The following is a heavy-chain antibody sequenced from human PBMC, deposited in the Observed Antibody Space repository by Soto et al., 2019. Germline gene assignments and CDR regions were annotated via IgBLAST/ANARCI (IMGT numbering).Heavy chain of an antibody. CDR3: VRTSEWSVLDN. CDR2: IYYSGYSGTT. D-gene: IGHD3-3*01. CDR1: GGSISSSSYY. J-gene: IGHJ4*02. Sequence: QLQLQESGPGLVKPSETLSLKCTVSGGSISSSSYYWGWIRQPPGKGLEWIGNIYYSGYSGTTYYTPSLKSRLTISVDTYNHQFSLELGSVTAADTAVYFWVRTSEWSVLDNWGQGTLVIVSS. V-gene: IGHV4-39*01.